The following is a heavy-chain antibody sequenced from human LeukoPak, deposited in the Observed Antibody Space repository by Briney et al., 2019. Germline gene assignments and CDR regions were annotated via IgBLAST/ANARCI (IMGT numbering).Heavy chain of an antibody. CDR1: GFSFSSYW. J-gene: IGHJ6*03. V-gene: IGHV3-7*01. CDR3: ARLSAYYYGSYFYYYMDV. Sequence: GGTLRLSCEASGFSFSSYWMTWVRQPPGKGPEWVANIKQDESERYSADSVKGRFTISRDNAKKSVYLHMSSLRAEDTALYYCARLSAYYYGSYFYYYMDVWGKGTTVTVSS. D-gene: IGHD3-10*01. CDR2: IKQDESER.